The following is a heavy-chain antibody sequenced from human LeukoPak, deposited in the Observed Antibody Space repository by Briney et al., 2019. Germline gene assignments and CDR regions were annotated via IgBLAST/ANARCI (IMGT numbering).Heavy chain of an antibody. D-gene: IGHD1-26*01. CDR1: GGSIIATNW. CDR2: VHLNGAT. V-gene: IGHV4-4*02. J-gene: IGHJ4*02. Sequence: SESLSLTCAVSGGSIIATNWWSWVRQPPGKGLAWIGEVHLNGATNYNPSLASRVTLSIDKSKNQLSMKPTSVSATHPDITYCARESGAFSPFGFWGQGTVVTVS. CDR3: ARESGAFSPFGF.